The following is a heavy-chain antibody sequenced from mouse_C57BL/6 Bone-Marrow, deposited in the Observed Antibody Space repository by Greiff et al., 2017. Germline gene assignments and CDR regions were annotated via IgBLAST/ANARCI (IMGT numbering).Heavy chain of an antibody. CDR2: ISYDGSN. V-gene: IGHV3-6*01. CDR3: ARGNYYGSSYDYYAMDD. Sequence: VQLKESGPGLVKPSQSLSLTCSVTGYSITSGYYWNWIRQFPGNKLEWMGYISYDGSNNYNPSLKNRISLTRDTSKNQFFLKLNSVTTEDTATDYCARGNYYGSSYDYYAMDDWGQGTSVTVSS. CDR1: GYSITSGYY. J-gene: IGHJ4*01. D-gene: IGHD1-1*01.